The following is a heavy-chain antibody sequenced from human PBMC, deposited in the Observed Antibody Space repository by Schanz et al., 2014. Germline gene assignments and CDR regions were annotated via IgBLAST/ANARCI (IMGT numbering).Heavy chain of an antibody. CDR2: ISSSGSYI. Sequence: EVHLVESGGGLVKRGGSLRLSCAASGFTISSYTMNWVRQAPGKGLEWVSSISSSGSYIYYADSVKGRFSISRDNAKNSLFLQMNRLRAEDTALYDCAIIGVMVGVAGTRADYWGQGTLVTVSS. D-gene: IGHD6-19*01. CDR3: AIIGVMVGVAGTRADY. V-gene: IGHV3-21*01. J-gene: IGHJ4*02. CDR1: GFTISSYT.